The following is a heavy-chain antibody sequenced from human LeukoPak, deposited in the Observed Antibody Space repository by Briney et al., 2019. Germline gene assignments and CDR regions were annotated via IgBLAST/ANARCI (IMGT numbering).Heavy chain of an antibody. V-gene: IGHV3-7*01. J-gene: IGHJ6*03. D-gene: IGHD6-13*01. CDR2: IKQDGSQR. CDR3: ARDRIEQQRTLGRSTTYYNYYYMDV. Sequence: GGSLRLSCAASGFTFSSYWMTWVRQAPGKGLEWVANIKQDGSQRYYVDSVKGRFTISRDNAKNSLYLQMNSLRAEDTAVYYCARDRIEQQRTLGRSTTYYNYYYMDVWGKGTTVTVSS. CDR1: GFTFSSYW.